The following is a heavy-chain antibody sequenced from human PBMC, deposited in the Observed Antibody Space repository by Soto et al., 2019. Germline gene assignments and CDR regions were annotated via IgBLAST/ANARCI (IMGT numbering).Heavy chain of an antibody. D-gene: IGHD3-3*01. CDR2: IWYDGSNK. Sequence: AGGSLRLSCAASGFTFSSYGMHWVRQAPGKGLEWVAVIWYDGSNKYYADSVKGRFTISRDNSKNTLYLQMNSLRAEDTAVYYCARDPFTIFGVVLSHTYYYGMDVWGQGTTVTVSS. J-gene: IGHJ6*02. CDR3: ARDPFTIFGVVLSHTYYYGMDV. V-gene: IGHV3-33*01. CDR1: GFTFSSYG.